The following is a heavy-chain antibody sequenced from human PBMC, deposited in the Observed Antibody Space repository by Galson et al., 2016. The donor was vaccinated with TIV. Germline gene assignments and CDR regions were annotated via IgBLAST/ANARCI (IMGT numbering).Heavy chain of an antibody. CDR1: GYTFVTYY. CDR2: IDPTSGGT. D-gene: IGHD2-2*02. CDR3: AVWSNIYFFAL. Sequence: SVKVSCKASGYTFVTYYMHWVRQAPGQGLEWVGVIDPTSGGTTYAQRFQGRVTMTRDTSTSTVYVDLSNLRSDDTAVFYCAVWSNIYFFALWGQGTLITVSS. V-gene: IGHV1-46*01. J-gene: IGHJ4*02.